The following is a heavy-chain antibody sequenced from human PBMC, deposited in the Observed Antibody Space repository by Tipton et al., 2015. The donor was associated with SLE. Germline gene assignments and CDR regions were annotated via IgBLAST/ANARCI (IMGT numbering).Heavy chain of an antibody. CDR2: ASDSGDT. V-gene: IGHV4-59*01. Sequence: TLSLTCTVSGGSITSYYGGWIRQPPGKGLEWIGSASDSGDTHYSPSLKSRVTIAVDTSKNQFSLKLTSVTAADTAVYYCARDLGRSRITMVGGFDFWGQGTLVTVST. CDR3: ARDLGRSRITMVGGFDF. D-gene: IGHD3-10*01. CDR1: GGSITSYY. J-gene: IGHJ4*02.